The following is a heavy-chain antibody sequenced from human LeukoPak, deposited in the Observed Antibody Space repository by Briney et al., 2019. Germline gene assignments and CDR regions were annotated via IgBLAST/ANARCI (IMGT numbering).Heavy chain of an antibody. Sequence: GGSLRLSCAASGFTFSDYYMSWIRQAPGKGLEWVSYISSSGSTIYYADSVKGRFTISRDNAKNSLYLQMNSLRAEDTAVYYCAREGAAAVAPNWFDPWGQGTLVTVSS. CDR1: GFTFSDYY. V-gene: IGHV3-11*04. CDR2: ISSSGSTI. D-gene: IGHD6-13*01. J-gene: IGHJ5*02. CDR3: AREGAAAVAPNWFDP.